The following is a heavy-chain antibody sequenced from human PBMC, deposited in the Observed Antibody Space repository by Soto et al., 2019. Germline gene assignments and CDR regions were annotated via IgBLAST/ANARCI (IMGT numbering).Heavy chain of an antibody. CDR2: LYVSSAA. D-gene: IGHD3-22*01. Sequence: EVHLVESGGGLVQPGESLRLSCAASGFTVSGNFMSWVRQAPGKGLEWVSILYVSSAAYYADSVKGRFTISRDNSKNILDLQMNDLRAEDTAVYYCARERDTSGYVLKYWGQGTLVTVSS. CDR3: ARERDTSGYVLKY. V-gene: IGHV3-66*01. CDR1: GFTVSGNF. J-gene: IGHJ4*02.